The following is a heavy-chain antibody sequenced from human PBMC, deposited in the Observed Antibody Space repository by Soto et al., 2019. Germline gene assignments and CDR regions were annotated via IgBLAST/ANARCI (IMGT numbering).Heavy chain of an antibody. CDR2: INPSSGST. J-gene: IGHJ6*02. V-gene: IGHV1-46*01. D-gene: IGHD4-17*01. CDR1: GYSFTRYY. Sequence: QVQLVQSGAEVKKPGASVKVSCKASGYSFTRYYMHWVRQAPGQGLEWMGIINPSSGSTNCAQKFQGRVTMTRDMSTNTVYMEMSSLRSEDTAVYYCARDRVYGAHYYYGMDVWGQGTTVTVSS. CDR3: ARDRVYGAHYYYGMDV.